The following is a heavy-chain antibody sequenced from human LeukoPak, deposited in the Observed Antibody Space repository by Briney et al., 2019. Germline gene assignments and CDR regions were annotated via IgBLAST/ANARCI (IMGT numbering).Heavy chain of an antibody. CDR1: GFTFSSYA. CDR2: ISSNGGST. D-gene: IGHD2-2*01. V-gene: IGHV3-64D*09. CDR3: VKGYCSGISCYGDY. Sequence: PGGSLRLSCSASGFTFSSYAMHWVRQAPGKGLEYVSAISSNGGSTYYADSVKGRVTISRDNSKNTLYLQMSSLRAEDTAVYYCVKGYCSGISCYGDYWGQGTLVTFSS. J-gene: IGHJ4*02.